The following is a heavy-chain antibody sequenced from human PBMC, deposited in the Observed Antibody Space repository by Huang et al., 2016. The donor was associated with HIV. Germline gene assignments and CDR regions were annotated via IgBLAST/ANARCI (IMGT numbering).Heavy chain of an antibody. J-gene: IGHJ4*02. CDR1: GYTFTGDY. CDR3: ARGPYYYDSSGYYLFDY. D-gene: IGHD3-22*01. V-gene: IGHV1-2*07. Sequence: QVQLVQSGAEVKKPGASVKVSCKASGYTFTGDYMQWVRQAPGQGLEWMGWINPNSGGTNYAHKFQGRVTMTRDTSISTSYMEVSRLRTDDTAVYYCARGPYYYDSSGYYLFDYWGQGTLVTVSS. CDR2: INPNSGGT.